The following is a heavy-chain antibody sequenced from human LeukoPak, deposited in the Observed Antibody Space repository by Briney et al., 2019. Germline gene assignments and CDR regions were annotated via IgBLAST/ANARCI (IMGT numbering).Heavy chain of an antibody. J-gene: IGHJ4*02. CDR1: GFTFSRYA. CDR2: ISGSGGTT. V-gene: IGHV3-23*01. D-gene: IGHD2-21*02. Sequence: GSLRLSCAASGFTFSRYAMSWVRQAPGKRLEWVSAISGSGGTTYYADSVKGRFTISRDNSKSTLYLQMNSLRAEDTAVYYCAKEDCGVDCSTFDYWGQGTLVTVSS. CDR3: AKEDCGVDCSTFDY.